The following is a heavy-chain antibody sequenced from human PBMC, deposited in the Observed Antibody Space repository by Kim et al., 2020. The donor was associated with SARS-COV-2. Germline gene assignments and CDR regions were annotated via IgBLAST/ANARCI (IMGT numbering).Heavy chain of an antibody. D-gene: IGHD2-2*01. J-gene: IGHJ5*02. Sequence: YTPSFQGHVTISADKSISTAYLQWSSLKASDTAMYYCARDIVVVNNWFDPWGQGTLVTVSS. V-gene: IGHV5-10-1*01. CDR3: ARDIVVVNNWFDP.